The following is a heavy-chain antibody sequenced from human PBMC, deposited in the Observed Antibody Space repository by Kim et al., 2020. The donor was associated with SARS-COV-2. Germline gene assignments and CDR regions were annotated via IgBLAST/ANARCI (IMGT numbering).Heavy chain of an antibody. Sequence: SETLSLTCTVSGGSISSSSYYWGWIRQPPGKGLEWIGSIYYSGSTYYNPSLKSRVTISVDTSKNQFSLKLSSVTAADTAVYYCARDPITIFGVVTTYYSGMDVWGQGTTVTVSS. V-gene: IGHV4-39*07. CDR1: GGSISSSSYY. D-gene: IGHD3-3*01. CDR2: IYYSGST. J-gene: IGHJ6*02. CDR3: ARDPITIFGVVTTYYSGMDV.